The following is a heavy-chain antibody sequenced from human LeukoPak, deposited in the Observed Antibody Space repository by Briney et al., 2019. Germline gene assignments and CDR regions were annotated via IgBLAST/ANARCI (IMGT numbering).Heavy chain of an antibody. Sequence: PGGSLRLSCAASGFTFSSYWMSWVRQAPGKGLEWVASIKQDGSKKYYVDSVKGRFTISRDNAKNSLYLQMNSLRAEDTAVYYCAREDCSGGSCYSALFYWGQGTLVTVSS. V-gene: IGHV3-7*01. CDR1: GFTFSSYW. CDR2: IKQDGSKK. D-gene: IGHD2-15*01. J-gene: IGHJ4*02. CDR3: AREDCSGGSCYSALFY.